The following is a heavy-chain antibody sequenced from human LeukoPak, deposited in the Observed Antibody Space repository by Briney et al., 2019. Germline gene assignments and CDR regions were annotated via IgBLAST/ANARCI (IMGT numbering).Heavy chain of an antibody. V-gene: IGHV3-7*01. D-gene: IGHD2-2*01. Sequence: GGSLRLSCAASGFTFSSYWMSWVRQAPGKGLEWVANIKQDGSEKYYVDSVKGRLTISRDNAKNSLYLQMNSLRAEDTAVYCCARDDCSSISCYHNWFDPWGQGTLVTVSS. CDR2: IKQDGSEK. J-gene: IGHJ5*02. CDR1: GFTFSSYW. CDR3: ARDDCSSISCYHNWFDP.